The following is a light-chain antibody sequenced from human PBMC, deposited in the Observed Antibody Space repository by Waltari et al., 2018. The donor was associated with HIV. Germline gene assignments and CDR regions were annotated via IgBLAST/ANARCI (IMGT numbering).Light chain of an antibody. CDR1: SCDVGGYNY. J-gene: IGLJ2*01. CDR2: DVS. V-gene: IGLV2-23*02. Sequence: QSALTQPASVSGSPGQSITISCTGTSCDVGGYNYVSWYQQHPGKAPKLMIYDVSKRPSGVSNRFSGSKSGNTASLTISGLQTEDEADYYCCSYAGSRTLVFGGGTKLTVL. CDR3: CSYAGSRTLV.